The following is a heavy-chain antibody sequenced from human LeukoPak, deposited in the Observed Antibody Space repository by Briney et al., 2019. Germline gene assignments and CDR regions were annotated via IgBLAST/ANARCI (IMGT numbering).Heavy chain of an antibody. J-gene: IGHJ4*02. CDR2: IYYSGST. CDR1: GGSISSGDYY. CDR3: ARFSWTFARHYYFDY. V-gene: IGHV4-30-4*01. Sequence: SETLSLTCTVSGGSISSGDYYWRWIRQPPGKGLEWIGYIYYSGSTYYNPSLKSRVTISVDTSKNQFSPKLSSVTAADTAVYYCARFSWTFARHYYFDYWGQGTLVTVSS. D-gene: IGHD3-16*01.